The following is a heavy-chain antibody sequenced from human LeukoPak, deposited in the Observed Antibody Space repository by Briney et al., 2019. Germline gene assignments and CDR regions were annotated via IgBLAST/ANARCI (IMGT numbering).Heavy chain of an antibody. CDR2: ISAYNGNT. CDR3: ARGEEYYDSSGYYGH. J-gene: IGHJ4*02. CDR1: GYTFTSYG. D-gene: IGHD3-22*01. V-gene: IGHV1-18*01. Sequence: ASVKVSCKASGYTFTSYGISWVRQAPGQGLEWMGWISAYNGNTNYAQKLQGRVTMTTDTSTSTAYMELRSLRSDDTAVYCCARGEEYYDSSGYYGHWGQGTLVTVSS.